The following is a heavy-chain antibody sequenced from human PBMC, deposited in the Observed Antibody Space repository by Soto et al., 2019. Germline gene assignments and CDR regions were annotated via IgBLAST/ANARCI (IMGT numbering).Heavy chain of an antibody. CDR3: ARCSKGGDYYYYGMDV. CDR1: GYSFTSYW. J-gene: IGHJ6*02. Sequence: RGESLKISCKGSGYSFTSYWIGWVRQMPGKGLEWMGIIDPGDSDTRYSPSFQGQVTISADKSISTAYLQWSSLKASDTAMYYCARCSKGGDYYYYGMDVWGQGTTVTVSS. V-gene: IGHV5-51*01. D-gene: IGHD1-26*01. CDR2: IDPGDSDT.